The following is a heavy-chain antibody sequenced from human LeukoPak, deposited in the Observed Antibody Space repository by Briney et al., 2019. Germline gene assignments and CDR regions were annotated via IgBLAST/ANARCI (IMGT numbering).Heavy chain of an antibody. CDR3: ARVRGRYYDSSGYPPFFDY. Sequence: SETLSLTCTVSGGSISSYYWSWIRQPPGKGLEWIGYIYYSGSTNYNPSLKSRVTISVDTSKNQFSLKLSSVTAADTAVYYCARVRGRYYDSSGYPPFFDYLGQGTLVTVSS. CDR2: IYYSGST. D-gene: IGHD3-22*01. V-gene: IGHV4-59*01. CDR1: GGSISSYY. J-gene: IGHJ4*02.